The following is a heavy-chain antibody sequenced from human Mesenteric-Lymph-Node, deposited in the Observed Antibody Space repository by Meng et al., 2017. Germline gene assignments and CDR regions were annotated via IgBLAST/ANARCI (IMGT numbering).Heavy chain of an antibody. CDR2: VSHGGGT. V-gene: IGHV4-34*01. J-gene: IGHJ4*02. CDR3: ARGGSTPMVLKY. CDR1: GGSLTGYY. Sequence: QVQLQQWGAGVLKPSETLSLNCAVYGGSLTGYYWSWIRQPPGKGLEWIGEVSHGGGTNYNPSLKSRVTVSADMSKNQFFLSLRSVTAADTAVYYCARGGSTPMVLKYWGQGNLVTVSS. D-gene: IGHD3-10*01.